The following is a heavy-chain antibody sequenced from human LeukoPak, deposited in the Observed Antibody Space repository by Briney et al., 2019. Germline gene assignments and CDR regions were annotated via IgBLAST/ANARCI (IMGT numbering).Heavy chain of an antibody. CDR3: ARGQQLVPGRLDYLDY. V-gene: IGHV3-48*04. D-gene: IGHD6-13*01. CDR1: GFTFSSYS. Sequence: GGSLRLSCAASGFTFSSYSMNWVRQAPGKGLEWVSYISSSSSTIYYADSVKGRFTISRDNARNSLYLQMNSLRAEDTAVYYCARGQQLVPGRLDYLDYWGQGTLVTVSS. CDR2: ISSSSSTI. J-gene: IGHJ4*02.